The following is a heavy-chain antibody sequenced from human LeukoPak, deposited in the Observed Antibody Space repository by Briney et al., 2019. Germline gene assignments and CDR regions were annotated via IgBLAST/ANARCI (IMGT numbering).Heavy chain of an antibody. Sequence: GGSLRLSCAASGFTFSSYEMKWVRQAPGEGLEWVSYISSSGSTIYYAGSVKGRYTISRDNAKNSLYLQMNSLRAEDTAVYYCAREGMATTVDYGGQGTLVTVSS. CDR2: ISSSGSTI. D-gene: IGHD5-24*01. CDR1: GFTFSSYE. V-gene: IGHV3-48*03. J-gene: IGHJ4*02. CDR3: AREGMATTVDY.